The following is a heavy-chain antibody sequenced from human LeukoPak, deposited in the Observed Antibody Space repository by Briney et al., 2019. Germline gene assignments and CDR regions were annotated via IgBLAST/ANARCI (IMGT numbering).Heavy chain of an antibody. CDR2: ITWNGGTI. D-gene: IGHD3-10*01. Sequence: GGSLRLSCAASGFSFDDFAMHWVRQAPGKGLEWVSGITWNGGTIDYADSVKGRFTISRDNAKNSLYLQMNSLRAGDTALYYCATRYASGPIADYWGQGTLVTVSS. CDR1: GFSFDDFA. J-gene: IGHJ4*02. V-gene: IGHV3-9*01. CDR3: ATRYASGPIADY.